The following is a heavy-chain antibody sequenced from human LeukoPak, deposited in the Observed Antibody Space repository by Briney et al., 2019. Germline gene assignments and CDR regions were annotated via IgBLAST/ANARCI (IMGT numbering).Heavy chain of an antibody. CDR3: AKGDSGYYYDSSGYLNWFDP. D-gene: IGHD3-22*01. CDR1: GFTFSSYA. V-gene: IGHV3-23*01. CDR2: ISGSGGST. J-gene: IGHJ5*02. Sequence: PAGGSLRLSCAASGFTFSSYAMSWVRQAPGKGLEWVSVISGSGGSTYYVDSVKGRFTISRDNSKNTLSLQMNSLRAEDTAVYYCAKGDSGYYYDSSGYLNWFDPWGQGTLVTVSP.